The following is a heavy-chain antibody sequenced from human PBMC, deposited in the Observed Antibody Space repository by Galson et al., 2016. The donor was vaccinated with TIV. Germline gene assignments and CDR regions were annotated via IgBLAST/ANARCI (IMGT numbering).Heavy chain of an antibody. J-gene: IGHJ4*02. CDR1: GFTFSSYA. CDR3: ARDKGSYGYFDY. D-gene: IGHD5-18*01. Sequence: SLRLSCAASGFTFSSYAMHWVRQAPGKGLEWVAVISYDGSNKSYADSVKGRFTFSRDNSKNTLYLQMNSLRAEDTAVYYCARDKGSYGYFDYWGQGTLVTVSS. V-gene: IGHV3-30*01. CDR2: ISYDGSNK.